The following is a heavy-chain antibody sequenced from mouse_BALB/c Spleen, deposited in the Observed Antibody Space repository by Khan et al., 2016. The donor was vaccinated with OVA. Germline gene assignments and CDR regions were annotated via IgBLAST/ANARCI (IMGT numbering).Heavy chain of an antibody. Sequence: VQLQQSGAELVKAGASVKMSCKASGYTFTSYWMHWVKQRLGQGLEWFAETNPTNGRTYYNEKFKSKATLTVDKSSSTAYMLLSGPTSEDSAVYYCARSKKIVATYFDYWGQGTTLTVSA. CDR3: ARSKKIVATYFDY. J-gene: IGHJ2*01. CDR2: TNPTNGRT. CDR1: GYTFTSYW. V-gene: IGHV1S81*02. D-gene: IGHD1-1*01.